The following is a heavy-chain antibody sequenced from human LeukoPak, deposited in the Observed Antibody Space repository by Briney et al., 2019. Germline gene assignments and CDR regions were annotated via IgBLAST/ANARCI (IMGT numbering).Heavy chain of an antibody. CDR3: ATPAAYCGGDCYAYFDY. CDR2: IITIFGTA. V-gene: IGHV1-69*05. D-gene: IGHD2-21*02. Sequence: SVKVSCKASGGTFSSYAISWVRQAPGQGLEWMGRIITIFGTANYAQKFQGRVTITTDESTSTAYMELSSLRSEDTAVYYCATPAAYCGGDCYAYFDYWGQGTLVTVSS. CDR1: GGTFSSYA. J-gene: IGHJ4*02.